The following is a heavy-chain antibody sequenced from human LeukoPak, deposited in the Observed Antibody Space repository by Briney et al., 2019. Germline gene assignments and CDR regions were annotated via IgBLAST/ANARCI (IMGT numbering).Heavy chain of an antibody. D-gene: IGHD2-2*01. CDR2: ISSSSNTI. J-gene: IGHJ4*02. CDR3: ARGLDCRSTSCYLDN. V-gene: IGHV3-48*04. CDR1: GFTFSSYS. Sequence: PGGSLRLSCAASGFTFSSYSMNWVRQAPGKGLEWVSYISSSSNTIYYADSVKGRFTISRDNAKNSLYLQMNSLRAEDTAVYYCARGLDCRSTSCYLDNWGQGTLVTVSS.